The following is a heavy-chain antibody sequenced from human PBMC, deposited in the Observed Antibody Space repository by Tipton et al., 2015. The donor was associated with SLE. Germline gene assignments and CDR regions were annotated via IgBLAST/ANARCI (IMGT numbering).Heavy chain of an antibody. CDR1: GGSISSSTYY. D-gene: IGHD1-1*01. V-gene: IGHV4-39*02. CDR3: AREGTGTPY. Sequence: TLSLTCTVSGGSISSSTYYWDWIRQPPGKRLEWIASIYYTGSTYYNPSLKSRVTIFVASAKNRFSLKLTSVTAADTAVYYCAREGTGTPYGGQGTLVTVSS. J-gene: IGHJ4*02. CDR2: IYYTGST.